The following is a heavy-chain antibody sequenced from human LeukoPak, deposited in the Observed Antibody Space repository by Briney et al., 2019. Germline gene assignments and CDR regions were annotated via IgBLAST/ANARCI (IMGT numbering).Heavy chain of an antibody. D-gene: IGHD2-21*01. CDR2: IITIVGTA. Sequence: ASVSVSCTASGGTFTMYAISWVRQAPGEGEEWRGGIITIVGTANYTQKFQDRVTINTDETRRRAYRERGRLRSGERAVYYCARVPSPADYYFDYWGQGTLVTVSS. V-gene: IGHV1-69*05. CDR3: ARVPSPADYYFDY. CDR1: GGTFTMYA. J-gene: IGHJ4*02.